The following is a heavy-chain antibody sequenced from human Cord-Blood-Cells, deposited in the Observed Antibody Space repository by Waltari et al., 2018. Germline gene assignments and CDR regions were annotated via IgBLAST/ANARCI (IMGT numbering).Heavy chain of an antibody. D-gene: IGHD7-27*01. V-gene: IGHV4-38-2*01. Sequence: QVQLQESGPGLVKPSETMSLTCAVSGYSISSGYYWGWTRQPPGKGLAWIGSIYHSGSTYYNPSLKSRVTISVDTSKNQFSLKLSSVTAADTAVYYCARATGDFDYWGQGTLVTVSS. CDR3: ARATGDFDY. J-gene: IGHJ4*02. CDR2: IYHSGST. CDR1: GYSISSGYY.